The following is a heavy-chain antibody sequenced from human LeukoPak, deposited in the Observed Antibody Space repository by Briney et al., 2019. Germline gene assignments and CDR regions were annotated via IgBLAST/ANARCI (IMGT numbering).Heavy chain of an antibody. D-gene: IGHD2-2*01. Sequence: SETLSLTCTVSGGSISSSSYYWGWIRQPPGKGLEWIGSIYYSGSTYYNPSLKSRVTISVDTSKNQFSLKLSSVTAADTAVYYCAREGCSSTSCYGWFDPWGQGTLVTVSS. CDR3: AREGCSSTSCYGWFDP. CDR1: GGSISSSSYY. CDR2: IYYSGST. V-gene: IGHV4-39*07. J-gene: IGHJ5*02.